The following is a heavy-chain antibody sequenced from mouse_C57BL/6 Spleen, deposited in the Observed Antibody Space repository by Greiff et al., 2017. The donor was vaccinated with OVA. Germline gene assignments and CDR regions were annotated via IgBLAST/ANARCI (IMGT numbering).Heavy chain of an antibody. J-gene: IGHJ4*01. Sequence: QVQLQQPGAELVMPGASVKLSCTASGYTFTSYWMPWVKQRPGQGLEWIGEIDPSDSYTNYNQKFKGKSTLTVDKSSSTAYMQLSSLTSEDSAVYYCARRDYEAMDYWGQGTSVTVSS. CDR1: GYTFTSYW. CDR2: IDPSDSYT. V-gene: IGHV1-69*01. CDR3: ARRDYEAMDY.